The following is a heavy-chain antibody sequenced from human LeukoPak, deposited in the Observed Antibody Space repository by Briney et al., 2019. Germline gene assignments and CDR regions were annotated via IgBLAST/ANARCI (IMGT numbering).Heavy chain of an antibody. CDR3: AKEVPYTSGSHGRFDP. CDR1: GFTFSSYG. Sequence: GGSLRLSCAASGFTFSSYGMSWVRQAPGKGLEWVSAISPSGGGTYYADSVKGRFTISRDNSKNTLFLQLNNLRPEDTAVYYCAKEVPYTSGSHGRFDPWGQGTLVTVSS. J-gene: IGHJ5*02. D-gene: IGHD3-10*01. V-gene: IGHV3-23*01. CDR2: ISPSGGGT.